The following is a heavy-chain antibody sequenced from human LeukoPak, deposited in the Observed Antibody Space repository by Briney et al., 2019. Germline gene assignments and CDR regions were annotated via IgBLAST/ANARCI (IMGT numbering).Heavy chain of an antibody. D-gene: IGHD1/OR15-1a*01. CDR1: GYTFTSYD. J-gene: IGHJ4*02. CDR2: MNPNSGNT. CDR3: ARGGFSENIFDY. Sequence: ASVKVSCTASGYTFTSYDINWVRQATGQGLEWMGWMNPNSGNTGYAQKFQGRVTMTRNTSISTAYMELSSLRSEDTAVYYCARGGFSENIFDYWGQGTLVTVSS. V-gene: IGHV1-8*01.